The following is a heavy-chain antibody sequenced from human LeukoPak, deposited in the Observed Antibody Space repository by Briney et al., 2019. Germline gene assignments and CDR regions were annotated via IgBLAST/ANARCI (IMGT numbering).Heavy chain of an antibody. V-gene: IGHV3-21*04. D-gene: IGHD6-19*01. Sequence: PGGSLRLSCAASGFTFSSYSMNWVRQAPGKGLEWVSSISSSSSYIYYADSVKGRFTISRDNSKNTLYLQMNSLRAEDTAVYYCAKDPPGIAVAGFDYWGQGTLVTVSS. J-gene: IGHJ4*02. CDR3: AKDPPGIAVAGFDY. CDR2: ISSSSSYI. CDR1: GFTFSSYS.